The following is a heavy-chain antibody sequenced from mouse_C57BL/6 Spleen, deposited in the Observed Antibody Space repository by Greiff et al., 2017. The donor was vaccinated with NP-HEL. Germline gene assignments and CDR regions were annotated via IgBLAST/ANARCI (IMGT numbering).Heavy chain of an antibody. Sequence: EVQVVESGGGLVKPGGSLKLSCAASGFTFSDYGMHWVRQAPEKGLEWVAYISSGSSTIYYADTVKGRFTISRDNAKNTLFLQMTSLRSEDTAMYYCARGGYGSPWFAYWGQGTLVTVSA. CDR1: GFTFSDYG. CDR3: ARGGYGSPWFAY. CDR2: ISSGSSTI. V-gene: IGHV5-17*01. D-gene: IGHD1-1*01. J-gene: IGHJ3*01.